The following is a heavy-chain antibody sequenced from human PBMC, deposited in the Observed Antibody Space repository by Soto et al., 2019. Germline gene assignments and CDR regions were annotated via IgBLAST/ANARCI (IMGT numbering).Heavy chain of an antibody. V-gene: IGHV3-30-3*01. CDR1: GFTFSSYA. CDR3: ARAGYSGSDVPYDSMDV. Sequence: QVQLVESGGGVVQPGRSLRLSCAASGFTFSSYAMHWVRQAPGKGLEWVAVISYDGSSKYYADSVKGRFTISRDNSTNSIDKSMNRLKAEVTGVCYEARAGYSGSDVPYDSMDVWGQGTTVTVSS. CDR2: ISYDGSSK. J-gene: IGHJ6*02. D-gene: IGHD5-12*01.